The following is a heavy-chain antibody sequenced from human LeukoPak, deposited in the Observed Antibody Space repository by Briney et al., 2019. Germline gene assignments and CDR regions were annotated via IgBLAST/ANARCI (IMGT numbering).Heavy chain of an antibody. CDR3: ARGPRIGLRFLEWLPSV. Sequence: SETLSLTCTVSGGSISSGGYYWSWIRQHPGKGLEWIGYIYYSGSTYYNPSLKSRVTISVDTSKNLFSLKLSSVTAADTAVYYCARGPRIGLRFLEWLPSVWGQGTLVTVSS. V-gene: IGHV4-31*03. CDR1: GGSISSGGYY. J-gene: IGHJ4*02. CDR2: IYYSGST. D-gene: IGHD3-3*01.